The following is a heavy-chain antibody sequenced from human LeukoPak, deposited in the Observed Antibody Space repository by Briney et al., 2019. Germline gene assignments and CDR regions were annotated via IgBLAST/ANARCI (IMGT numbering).Heavy chain of an antibody. J-gene: IGHJ4*02. D-gene: IGHD6-13*01. Sequence: SETLSLTCTVSGDSISNYYWSWIRQPAGKGLEWIGRIYTSGSTNYNPSLKSRVTMSVDTSKNQFSLKLSSVTAADTAVYYCARGIGQQLTTWAYYFDYWGQGTLATVSS. CDR2: IYTSGST. CDR3: ARGIGQQLTTWAYYFDY. CDR1: GDSISNYY. V-gene: IGHV4-4*07.